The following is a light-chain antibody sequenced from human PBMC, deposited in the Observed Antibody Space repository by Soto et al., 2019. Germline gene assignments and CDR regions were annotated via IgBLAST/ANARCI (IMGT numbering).Light chain of an antibody. Sequence: VMTQSPDSLAVSLGERATINCKSSQSILSTSNNKNYLAWYQQKPGKPPKLIIYWASTRYSGVPDRFSGSGSGTDFTLTISRLQAEDVAVYYCQQYYSTPWPFGQGTKVEIK. CDR2: WAS. J-gene: IGKJ1*01. CDR1: QSILSTSNNKNY. V-gene: IGKV4-1*01. CDR3: QQYYSTPWP.